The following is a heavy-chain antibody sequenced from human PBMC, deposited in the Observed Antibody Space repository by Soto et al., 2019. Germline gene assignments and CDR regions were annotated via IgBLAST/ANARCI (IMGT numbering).Heavy chain of an antibody. CDR3: AKIPVSTVVRGYYFDY. Sequence: EVQLLESGGGLVPPGGSLRLSCAASGFTFSSYAMSWVRQAPGKGLEWVSTISGSDGSTYYAGSVKGRFTISRDNSKNTLYLQMISLRAEDTAVYSCAKIPVSTVVRGYYFDYWGQGTLVTVSS. CDR1: GFTFSSYA. D-gene: IGHD2-21*01. V-gene: IGHV3-23*01. J-gene: IGHJ4*02. CDR2: ISGSDGST.